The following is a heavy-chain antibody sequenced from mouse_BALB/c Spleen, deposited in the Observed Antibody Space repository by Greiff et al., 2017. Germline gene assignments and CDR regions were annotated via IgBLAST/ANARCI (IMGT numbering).Heavy chain of an antibody. J-gene: IGHJ4*01. CDR2: ISSGGGST. V-gene: IGHV5-12-1*01. CDR1: GFAFSSYD. D-gene: IGHD4-1*01. CDR3: ARHGTGSYAMDY. Sequence: EVQRVESGGGLVKPGGSLKLSCAASGFAFSSYDMSWVRQTPEKRLEWVAYISSGGGSTYYPDTVKGRFTISRDNAKNTLYLQMSSLKSEDTAMYYCARHGTGSYAMDYWGQGTSVTVSS.